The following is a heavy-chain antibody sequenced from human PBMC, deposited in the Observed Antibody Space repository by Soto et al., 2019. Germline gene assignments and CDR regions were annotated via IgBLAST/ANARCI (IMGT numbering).Heavy chain of an antibody. Sequence: SETLSLTCSVSGGTINSGDYFWSWIRQPPGKGLEWIGSIFYTGSTYYSPSLKSRASMSMDTSKNLFSLRLRSLTAADTAVYYCARESRGTTVTTFFDYWGQGTLVTVSS. CDR3: ARESRGTTVTTFFDY. CDR2: IFYTGST. D-gene: IGHD4-17*01. V-gene: IGHV4-30-4*01. CDR1: GGTINSGDYF. J-gene: IGHJ4*02.